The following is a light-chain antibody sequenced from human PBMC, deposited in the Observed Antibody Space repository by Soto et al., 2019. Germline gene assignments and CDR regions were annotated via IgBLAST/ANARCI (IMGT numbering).Light chain of an antibody. Sequence: QSVLTQPASVSGSPGQSIAISCTGTSSDVGGYNYVSWYQHHPGKAPKLMIYDVSNRPSGVSNRFSGSKSGNTASLTISGLQAEDEADYYCSSYTSSGTRLFGTGTRSPS. CDR3: SSYTSSGTRL. CDR2: DVS. J-gene: IGLJ1*01. V-gene: IGLV2-14*03. CDR1: SSDVGGYNY.